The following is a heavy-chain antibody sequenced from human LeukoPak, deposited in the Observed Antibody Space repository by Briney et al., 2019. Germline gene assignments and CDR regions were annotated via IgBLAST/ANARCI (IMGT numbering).Heavy chain of an antibody. Sequence: SETLSLTCTVSAGSISSGDYYWSWIRQPPGKGLEWIVYIYYSGSTYYNPSLKSRVTISVDTSKNQFSLKLSSVTAADTAVYYCARRSRRGQGSAGAFDIWGQGTMVTVSS. J-gene: IGHJ3*02. D-gene: IGHD3-10*01. V-gene: IGHV4-30-4*01. CDR3: ARRSRRGQGSAGAFDI. CDR2: IYYSGST. CDR1: AGSISSGDYY.